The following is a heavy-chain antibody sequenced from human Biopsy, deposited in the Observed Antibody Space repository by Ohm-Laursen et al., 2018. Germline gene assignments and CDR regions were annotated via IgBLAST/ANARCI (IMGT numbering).Heavy chain of an antibody. Sequence: SVKASCKASGYTSTGYHVHWVRQAPGQGLEWMGWINAKTGDTNYAQKFQGRITMTRDTSISTAYVDLSCLRSDDAAVYYCTRGGYYYDSLAYYYWFDPWGQGTLVTVSS. CDR3: TRGGYYYDSLAYYYWFDP. J-gene: IGHJ5*02. CDR2: INAKTGDT. CDR1: GYTSTGYH. V-gene: IGHV1-2*02. D-gene: IGHD3-22*01.